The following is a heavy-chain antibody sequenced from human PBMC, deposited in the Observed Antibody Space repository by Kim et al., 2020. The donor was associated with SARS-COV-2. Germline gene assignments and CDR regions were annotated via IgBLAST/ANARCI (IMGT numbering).Heavy chain of an antibody. V-gene: IGHV3-7*01. Sequence: GGSLRLSCVASGFTFNTFWMSWVRQAPGKGLEWVANINQHGSETKYVDSVKGRFTIFRDNGKDSVYLQMNNLRAEDRAVYYCARDAWAQGWTDGFDYWGQGPLVTVSS. D-gene: IGHD1-26*01. J-gene: IGHJ4*02. CDR3: ARDAWAQGWTDGFDY. CDR2: INQHGSET. CDR1: GFTFNTFW.